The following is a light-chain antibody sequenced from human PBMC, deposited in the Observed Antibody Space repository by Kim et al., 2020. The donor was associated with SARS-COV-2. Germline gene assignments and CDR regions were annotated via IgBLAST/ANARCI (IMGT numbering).Light chain of an antibody. CDR3: QQSYRAGYT. CDR2: SAS. J-gene: IGKJ2*01. V-gene: IGKV1-39*01. Sequence: DIQMTQSPSSLSASVGDRVTITCRASQNINGYLNWYQQKPGKAPKLLIYSASSFETGVPSRFSGSGLGTNFTLTISGLQSEDFATYYCQQSYRAGYTFGQGTELEI. CDR1: QNINGY.